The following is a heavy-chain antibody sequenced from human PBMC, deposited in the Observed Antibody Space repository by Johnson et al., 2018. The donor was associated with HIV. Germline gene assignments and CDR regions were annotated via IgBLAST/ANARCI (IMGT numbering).Heavy chain of an antibody. CDR3: AKVHSGQLVGYAFDI. J-gene: IGHJ3*02. D-gene: IGHD1-26*01. CDR1: GFTFSSYA. CDR2: ISGAGGSR. Sequence: VQLVESGGGVVQPGRSLRLSCAASGFTFSSYAMSWVRQAPGKGLEWVSGISGAGGSRNYADSVKGRFTISRDNAKNSLYLQMNSLRAEDTALYYCAKVHSGQLVGYAFDIWGQGTMVTVSS. V-gene: IGHV3-23*04.